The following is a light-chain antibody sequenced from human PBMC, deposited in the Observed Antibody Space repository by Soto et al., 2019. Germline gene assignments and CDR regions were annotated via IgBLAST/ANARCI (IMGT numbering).Light chain of an antibody. Sequence: EIVMTQSPATLSVSPGGRVTLFCRASQSVYEKLAWYQQKPGQTPRLVIYDTSTRATGTPGSFSGSGSGTEFTLSISSLQSEDFAVYYCQQYNRWPLTFGGGTKVEIK. J-gene: IGKJ4*01. CDR1: QSVYEK. CDR3: QQYNRWPLT. CDR2: DTS. V-gene: IGKV3-15*01.